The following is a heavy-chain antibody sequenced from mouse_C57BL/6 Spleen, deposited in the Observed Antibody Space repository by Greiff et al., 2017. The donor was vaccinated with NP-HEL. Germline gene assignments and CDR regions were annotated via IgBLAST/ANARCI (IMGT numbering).Heavy chain of an antibody. J-gene: IGHJ3*01. CDR1: GFTFSDYY. Sequence: EVMLVESGGGFVQPGGSLKLSCAASGFTFSDYYMYWVRQTPEKRLEWVAYISNGGGSTYYPDTVKGRFTISRDNAKNTLYLQMSRLKSEDTAMYYCARQGRLRRGFAYWGQGTLVTVSA. CDR3: ARQGRLRRGFAY. D-gene: IGHD2-4*01. V-gene: IGHV5-12*01. CDR2: ISNGGGST.